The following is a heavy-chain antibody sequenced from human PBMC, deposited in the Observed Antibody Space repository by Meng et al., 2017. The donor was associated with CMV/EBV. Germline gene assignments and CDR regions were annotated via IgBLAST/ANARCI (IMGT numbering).Heavy chain of an antibody. J-gene: IGHJ4*02. CDR1: GGSISSSSYY. CDR2: IYYSGST. D-gene: IGHD3-10*01. CDR3: VTWLWFGELSGYYFDY. Sequence: QLQRQGSVPGLVKPSETLSLTCTVSGGSISSSSYYWGWIRQPPGKGLEWIGSIYYSGSTYYNPSLKSRVTISVDTSKNQFSLKLSSVTAADTAVYYCVTWLWFGELSGYYFDYWGQGTLVTVSS. V-gene: IGHV4-39*07.